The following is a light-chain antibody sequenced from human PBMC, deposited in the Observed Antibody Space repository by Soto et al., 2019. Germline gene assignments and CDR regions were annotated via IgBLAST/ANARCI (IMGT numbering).Light chain of an antibody. CDR2: EVS. J-gene: IGLJ2*01. Sequence: QSVLTQPASVSGSPGQSITISCTGTSSNVGGYNYVSCYQQHPGKAPKLMIYEVSNRPSGVSDRFSGSKSANTASLTISGLQAEDEADYYCSSYTSSNTLLFGGGTKLTVL. CDR1: SSNVGGYNY. CDR3: SSYTSSNTLL. V-gene: IGLV2-14*01.